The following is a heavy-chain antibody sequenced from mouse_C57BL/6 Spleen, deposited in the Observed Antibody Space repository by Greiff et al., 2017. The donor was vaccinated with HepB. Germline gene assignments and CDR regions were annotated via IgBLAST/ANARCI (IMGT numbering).Heavy chain of an antibody. V-gene: IGHV1-15*01. Sequence: VQLQQSGAELVRPGASVTLSCKASGYTFTDYEMHWVKQTPVHGLEWIGAIDPETGGTAYNQKFKGKAILTADKSSSTAYMELRSLTSEDSAVYYCTRSAYYSNYGAYWGQGTLVTVSA. J-gene: IGHJ3*01. CDR3: TRSAYYSNYGAY. CDR2: IDPETGGT. D-gene: IGHD2-5*01. CDR1: GYTFTDYE.